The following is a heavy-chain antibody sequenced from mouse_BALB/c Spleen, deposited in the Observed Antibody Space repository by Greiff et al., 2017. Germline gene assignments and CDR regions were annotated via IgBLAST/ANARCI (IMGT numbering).Heavy chain of an antibody. D-gene: IGHD1-3*01. J-gene: IGHJ4*01. V-gene: IGHV2-3*01. CDR1: GFSFTSYD. Sequence: QVQLMESGPGLVAPSQSLSISCTVSGFSFTSYDVSWVRQPPGKGLEWLGVIRGDGSTNYPSALISRLSISKDTSKSQVFLKLTSLQTDDTATYYCAKILYSDGAMDYWGQGTSVTVSS. CDR3: AKILYSDGAMDY. CDR2: IRGDGST.